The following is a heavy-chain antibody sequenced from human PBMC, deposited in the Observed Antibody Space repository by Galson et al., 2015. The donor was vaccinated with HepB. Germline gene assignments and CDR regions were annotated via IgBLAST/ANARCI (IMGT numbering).Heavy chain of an antibody. CDR2: IYYSGST. CDR1: GGSISSSSYF. V-gene: IGHV4-39*01. CDR3: ASQENSSGWLIDY. Sequence: ETLSLTCTVSGGSISSSSYFWGWIRQPPGKGLEWIGSIYYSGSTYYNPSLKSRVTISVDTSKNQFSLKLSSVTAADTAVYYCASQENSSGWLIDYWGQGTLVTVSS. D-gene: IGHD6-19*01. J-gene: IGHJ4*02.